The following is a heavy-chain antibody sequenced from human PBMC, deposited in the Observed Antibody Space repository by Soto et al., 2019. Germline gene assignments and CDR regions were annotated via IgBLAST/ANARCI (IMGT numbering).Heavy chain of an antibody. Sequence: EVQLLESGGGLVQPGGSLRLSCAASGFTFSSYAMSWVRQAPGKGLEWVSAISGSGGSTYYADSVKGRFTISRDNSKKTLYLQMNSLRAEETAVYYCAKKSPRYCGGDCYPKYWGQGTLVTVSS. CDR3: AKKSPRYCGGDCYPKY. D-gene: IGHD2-21*02. V-gene: IGHV3-23*01. CDR1: GFTFSSYA. CDR2: ISGSGGST. J-gene: IGHJ4*02.